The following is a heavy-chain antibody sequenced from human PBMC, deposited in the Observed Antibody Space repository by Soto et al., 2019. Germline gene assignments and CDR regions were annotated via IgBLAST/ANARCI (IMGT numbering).Heavy chain of an antibody. CDR3: ARVYTRGSYGLFDY. J-gene: IGHJ4*02. CDR2: INTGNGNT. V-gene: IGHV1-3*04. D-gene: IGHD5-18*01. Sequence: ASVKVSCKASGYTFTSYAMHWVRQAPGQRLEWMGWINTGNGNTKYSQKFQGRVTITRDTSASTAYMELSSLRSEDTAVYYCARVYTRGSYGLFDYWGQGTLVTVSS. CDR1: GYTFTSYA.